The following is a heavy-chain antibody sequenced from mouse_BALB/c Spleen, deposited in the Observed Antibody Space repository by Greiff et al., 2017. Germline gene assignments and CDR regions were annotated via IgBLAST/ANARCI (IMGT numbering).Heavy chain of an antibody. V-gene: IGHV1-31*01. CDR3: ARGGYYFDY. Sequence: VQLQQSGPELVKTGASVKISCKASGYSFTGYYMHWVKQSHGKSLEWIGYISCYNGATSYNQKFKGKATMTVDKSSSTAYMELARLTSEDSAIYYCARGGYYFDYWGQGTTLTVSS. D-gene: IGHD1-1*02. CDR2: ISCYNGAT. J-gene: IGHJ2*01. CDR1: GYSFTGYY.